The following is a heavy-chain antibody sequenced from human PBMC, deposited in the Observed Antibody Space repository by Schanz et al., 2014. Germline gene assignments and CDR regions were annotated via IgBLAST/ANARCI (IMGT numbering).Heavy chain of an antibody. Sequence: EVRLVESGGGLVQPGGSLRLSCAASGFRFRDHWMHWVRQAPGKGLVWVSRMDYDGSVTLYADFVMGRFTTSRDNGKNTLYLQMNSLRAEDTAVYFCARDGGRDGYNLAFDVWGQGTLVTVSS. J-gene: IGHJ3*01. D-gene: IGHD5-12*01. CDR2: MDYDGSVT. CDR3: ARDGGRDGYNLAFDV. CDR1: GFRFRDHW. V-gene: IGHV3-74*03.